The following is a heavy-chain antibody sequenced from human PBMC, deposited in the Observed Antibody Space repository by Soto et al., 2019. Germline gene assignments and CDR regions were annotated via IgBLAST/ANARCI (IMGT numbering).Heavy chain of an antibody. CDR1: GYTFTSYA. CDR2: INAGNGNT. V-gene: IGHV1-3*01. CDR3: ARPISSSGQTMHPLDY. D-gene: IGHD3-22*01. J-gene: IGHJ4*02. Sequence: QVQFVQSGAEVKKPGASVKVSCKASGYTFTSYAMHWVRQAPGQRLEWMGWINAGNGNTKYSQKFQGRVTITRDTSASTAYMELSSLRSEDTAVYYCARPISSSGQTMHPLDYWGQGTLVTVSS.